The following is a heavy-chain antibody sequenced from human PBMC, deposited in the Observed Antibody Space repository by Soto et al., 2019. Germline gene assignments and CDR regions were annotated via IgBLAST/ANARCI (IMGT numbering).Heavy chain of an antibody. J-gene: IGHJ4*02. D-gene: IGHD7-27*01. CDR3: ARLVWGFWYFDY. Sequence: SETLSLTCTVSGGSITSNTFYWGWIRQPPGKGLEWIGSMYYSGNTYYNPSLKSRVTISVDASKKQFSLKLSSVTAADTAVYYCARLVWGFWYFDYWGQGTLVTVSS. CDR2: MYYSGNT. V-gene: IGHV4-39*01. CDR1: GGSITSNTFY.